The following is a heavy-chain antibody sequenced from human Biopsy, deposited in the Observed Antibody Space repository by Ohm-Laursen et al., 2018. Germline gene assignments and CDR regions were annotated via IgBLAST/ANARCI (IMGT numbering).Heavy chain of an antibody. V-gene: IGHV4-4*07. D-gene: IGHD3-22*01. CDR3: ARWTPEYDSSRYYLDAFDI. Sequence: TLSLTCTASGGSLSSYYWSWIRQPAGKGLEWIGRIYSSGSTNYNPSLKSRVTLSMDTSKRQFSLKLSFVTAADTAVYYCARWTPEYDSSRYYLDAFDIWGPGTMVTVSP. J-gene: IGHJ3*02. CDR2: IYSSGST. CDR1: GGSLSSYY.